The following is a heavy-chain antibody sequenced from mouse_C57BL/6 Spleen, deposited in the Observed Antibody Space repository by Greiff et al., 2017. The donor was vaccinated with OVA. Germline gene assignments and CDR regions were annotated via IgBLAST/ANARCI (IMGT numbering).Heavy chain of an antibody. V-gene: IGHV5-17*01. Sequence: EVKVVESGGGLVKPGGSLKLSCAASGFTFSDYGMHWVRQAPEKGLVWVAYISSGSSTIYYADTVKGRFTISRDNAKNTLFLQMTSLRSEDTAMYYCARRPITTMAMDYWGQGTSVTVSS. CDR1: GFTFSDYG. D-gene: IGHD1-2*01. J-gene: IGHJ4*01. CDR2: ISSGSSTI. CDR3: ARRPITTMAMDY.